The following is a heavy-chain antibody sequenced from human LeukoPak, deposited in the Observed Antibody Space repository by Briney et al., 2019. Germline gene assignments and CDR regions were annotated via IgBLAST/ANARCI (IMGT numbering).Heavy chain of an antibody. Sequence: SETLSLTCTVSGGSISSGSYYWSWIRQPAGKGLEWIGRIYTSGSTNYNPSLKSRVTISVDTSKNQFSLKLSSVTAADTAVYYCARDRIKFLNYMDVWGKGTTVTVSS. V-gene: IGHV4-61*02. D-gene: IGHD3-3*01. J-gene: IGHJ6*03. CDR3: ARDRIKFLNYMDV. CDR1: GGSISSGSYY. CDR2: IYTSGST.